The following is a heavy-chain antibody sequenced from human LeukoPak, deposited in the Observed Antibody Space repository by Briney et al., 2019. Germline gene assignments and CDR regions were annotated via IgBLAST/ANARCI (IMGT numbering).Heavy chain of an antibody. V-gene: IGHV3-23*01. CDR2: TSGSGGST. Sequence: GWSLRLSCPGSGFIFRSYAMNWVRQARGKGLEWVAATSGSGGSTYYADSVKGRFTISRDNSKNTLYLQMNSLRAEDTAVYYCAKEASGWYLYEDYWGQGTLVTVSS. D-gene: IGHD6-19*01. J-gene: IGHJ4*02. CDR1: GFIFRSYA. CDR3: AKEASGWYLYEDY.